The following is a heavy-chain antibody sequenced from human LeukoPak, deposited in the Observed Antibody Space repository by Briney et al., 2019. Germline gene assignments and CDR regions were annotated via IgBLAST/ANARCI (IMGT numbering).Heavy chain of an antibody. Sequence: GGSLRLSCAASGFTVSSNYMSWVRQAPGKGLEWVSVIYSGGSTYYADSVKGRFTISRDNSKNTLYLQMNSLRAEDTAVYYCARVGNYYVGYGSLDPWGQGTLVTVSS. D-gene: IGHD3-10*02. V-gene: IGHV3-53*01. CDR3: ARVGNYYVGYGSLDP. CDR1: GFTVSSNY. J-gene: IGHJ5*02. CDR2: IYSGGST.